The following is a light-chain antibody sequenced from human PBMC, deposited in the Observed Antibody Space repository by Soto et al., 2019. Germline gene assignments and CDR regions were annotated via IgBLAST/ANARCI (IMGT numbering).Light chain of an antibody. CDR2: GTS. J-gene: IGKJ3*01. CDR1: QSVSSKY. CDR3: QQYGSSLFT. V-gene: IGKV3-20*01. Sequence: VLTQSPGTLSLTPGERATLSCRASQSVSSKYLAWYQQKPGQAPRVLIYGTSIRASGVPERFSGGGSGTDFTLTITRLEPEDFAVYYCQQYGSSLFTFGPVTKVAIK.